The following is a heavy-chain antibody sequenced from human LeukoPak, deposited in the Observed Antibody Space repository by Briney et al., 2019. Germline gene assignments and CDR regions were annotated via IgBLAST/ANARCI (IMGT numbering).Heavy chain of an antibody. V-gene: IGHV3-48*02. CDR2: ISSSSSTI. CDR3: ARGASRGFDY. Sequence: GGSLRLSCAASGFTFSTYSMNWVRQPPGKGLEWVSYISSSSSTIYYADSVKGRFTISRDNAKNSLYLQMNSLRDEDTAVFYCARGASRGFDYWATEPWSPSPQ. J-gene: IGHJ4*01. CDR1: GFTFSTYS. D-gene: IGHD5-24*01.